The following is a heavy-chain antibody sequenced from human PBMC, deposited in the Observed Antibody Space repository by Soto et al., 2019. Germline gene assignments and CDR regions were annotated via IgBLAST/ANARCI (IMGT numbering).Heavy chain of an antibody. J-gene: IGHJ6*04. V-gene: IGHV1-18*01. CDR1: GYNFADYG. Sequence: QVHLVQSGPELKKPGASVKVSCKASGYNFADYGINWVRQAPGQGLEWMGWISAYNGNTNYAQKIQDRVTMTTDTSTNSSYMEMRRLRSDDSAVYHYAREGLRDLTRFGFDYYGMDVWGKGSTVTISS. CDR3: AREGLRDLTRFGFDYYGMDV. D-gene: IGHD3-3*01. CDR2: ISAYNGNT.